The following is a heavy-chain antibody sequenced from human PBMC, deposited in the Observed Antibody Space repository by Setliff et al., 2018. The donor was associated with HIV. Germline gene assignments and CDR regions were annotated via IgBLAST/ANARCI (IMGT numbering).Heavy chain of an antibody. V-gene: IGHV4-34*01. CDR3: ARGTKLVRGRWFDP. CDR1: GGSFSGYY. Sequence: PSETLSLTCAVYGGSFSGYYWSWIRQPPRKRLEWIGELNDSGGTNYNPSLKSRVTMSLDTSKNQFSLRLSSVTAADTAVYYCARGTKLVRGRWFDPWGQGTLVTVSS. D-gene: IGHD6-6*01. J-gene: IGHJ5*02. CDR2: LNDSGGT.